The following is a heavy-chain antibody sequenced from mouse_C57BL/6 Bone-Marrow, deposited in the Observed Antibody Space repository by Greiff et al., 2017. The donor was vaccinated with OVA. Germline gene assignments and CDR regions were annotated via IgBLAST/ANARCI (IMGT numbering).Heavy chain of an antibody. D-gene: IGHD2-5*01. CDR1: GYTFTDYY. V-gene: IGHV1-26*01. CDR3: AVYSNHRFDY. CDR2: INPNNGGT. J-gene: IGHJ2*01. Sequence: EVQLQQSGPELVKPGASVKISCKASGYTFTDYYMNWVKQSHGKSLEWIGDINPNNGGTSYNQKFKGKATLTVDKSSSTAYMELRSLTSEDSAVYYCAVYSNHRFDYWGQGTTLTVSS.